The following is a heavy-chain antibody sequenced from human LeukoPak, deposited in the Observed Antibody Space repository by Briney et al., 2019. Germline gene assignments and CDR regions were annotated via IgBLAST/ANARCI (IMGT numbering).Heavy chain of an antibody. CDR2: ISAYNGNT. CDR1: GYTFTSYG. V-gene: IGHV1-18*01. CDR3: ATERLEGGDYVAPRHHDAFDI. D-gene: IGHD4-17*01. J-gene: IGHJ3*02. Sequence: ASVKVSCKASGYTFTSYGISWVRQAPGQGLEWMGWISAYNGNTNYAQKLQGRVTMTEDTSTDTAYMELSSLRSEDTAVYYCATERLEGGDYVAPRHHDAFDIWGQGTMVTVSS.